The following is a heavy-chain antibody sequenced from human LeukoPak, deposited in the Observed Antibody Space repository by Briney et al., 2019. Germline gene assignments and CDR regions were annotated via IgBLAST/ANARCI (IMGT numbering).Heavy chain of an antibody. CDR2: IYTSGNT. Sequence: SETLSLTCTVSGGSISSGSYYWSWIRQPAGKGLEWIGRIYTSGNTNYNPSLKSRVTISADTSKKQFSLKLSSVTAADTAVYYCAGSPRRYYYYYMDVWDKGTTVTVSS. V-gene: IGHV4-61*02. D-gene: IGHD3-9*01. J-gene: IGHJ6*03. CDR3: AGSPRRYYYYYMDV. CDR1: GGSISSGSYY.